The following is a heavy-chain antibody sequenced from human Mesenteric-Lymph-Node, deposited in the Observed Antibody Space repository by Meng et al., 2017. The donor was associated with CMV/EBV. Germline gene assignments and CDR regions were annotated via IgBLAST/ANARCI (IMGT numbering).Heavy chain of an antibody. J-gene: IGHJ6*02. Sequence: ASVKVSCKASGYTFTSYAMHWVRQAPGQRLEWMGWSNAGNGNTKYSQEFQGRVTITRDTSASTAYMELSSLRSEDMAVYYCARDRITIFGVVITPVPGMDVWGQGTTVTVSS. CDR1: GYTFTSYA. V-gene: IGHV1-3*02. CDR3: ARDRITIFGVVITPVPGMDV. CDR2: SNAGNGNT. D-gene: IGHD3-3*01.